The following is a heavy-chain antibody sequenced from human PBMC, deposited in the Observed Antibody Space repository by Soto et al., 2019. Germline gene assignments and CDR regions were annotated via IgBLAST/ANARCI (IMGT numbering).Heavy chain of an antibody. CDR2: IYYRGNT. CDR1: GGSITSYY. CDR3: ATWDQVSGYFDY. J-gene: IGHJ4*02. D-gene: IGHD3-10*01. Sequence: SETLSLTCIVSGGSITSYYWSWIRQPPGKGLEWIGSIYYRGNTNYNPSLKSRVTISVDTSKNQFSLKLVSVTAADTAVYYCATWDQVSGYFDYWGQGTLVTVSS. V-gene: IGHV4-59*01.